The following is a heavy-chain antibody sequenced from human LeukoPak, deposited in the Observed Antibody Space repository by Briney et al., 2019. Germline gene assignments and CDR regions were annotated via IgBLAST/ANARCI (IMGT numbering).Heavy chain of an antibody. CDR1: GFTFDDYA. CDR3: ARDKNTPGWFDP. J-gene: IGHJ5*02. D-gene: IGHD1/OR15-1a*01. CDR2: ISWNSGSI. V-gene: IGHV3-9*01. Sequence: GGSLRLSCAASGFTFDDYAMHWVRQAPGKGLEWVSGISWNSGSIGYADSVKGRLTISRDNAKNSLYLQMNSLRAEDTAVYYCARDKNTPGWFDPWGQGTLVTVSS.